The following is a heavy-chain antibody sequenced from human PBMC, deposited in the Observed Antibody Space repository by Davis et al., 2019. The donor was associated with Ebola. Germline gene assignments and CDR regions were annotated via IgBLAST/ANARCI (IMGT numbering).Heavy chain of an antibody. CDR3: ARVAANLGIYYFDY. V-gene: IGHV1-46*01. Sequence: AASVKVSCKASGATFSSLSFSWVRQAPGLGLEWMGFITPGSGRAGYAERFQGRVTMTTDPSTNTVYMELSSLRSDDTAIYSCARVAANLGIYYFDYWGQGTLVTVSS. D-gene: IGHD5-12*01. CDR1: GATFSSLS. CDR2: ITPGSGRA. J-gene: IGHJ4*02.